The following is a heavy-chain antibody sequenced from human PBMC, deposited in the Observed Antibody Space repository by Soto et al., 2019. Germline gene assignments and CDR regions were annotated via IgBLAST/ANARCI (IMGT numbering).Heavy chain of an antibody. J-gene: IGHJ5*02. V-gene: IGHV4-30-4*01. CDR3: ARDRVYYYDSSGPRTWFDP. Sequence: SETLSLTCTVSGGSISSGDYYWSWIRQPPGKGLEWIGYIYYSGSTYYNPSLKSRVTISVDTSKNQFSLKLSSVTAADTAVYYCARDRVYYYDSSGPRTWFDPWGQGTLVTVSS. CDR1: GGSISSGDYY. D-gene: IGHD3-22*01. CDR2: IYYSGST.